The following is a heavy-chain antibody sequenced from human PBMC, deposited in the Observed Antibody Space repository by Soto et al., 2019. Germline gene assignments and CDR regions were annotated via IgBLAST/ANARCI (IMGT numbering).Heavy chain of an antibody. CDR2: IYYSGST. CDR3: ARGIKGGMDV. V-gene: IGHV4-31*03. J-gene: IGHJ6*02. Sequence: QVQLQESGPGLVKPSQTLSLTCTVSGGSISSGGDYWSWIRQHPGKGLEWIGYIYYSGSTYYNPSPKSRVTISVDTSKNQFSLKLSSVTGADTAVYYCARGIKGGMDVWGQGTTVTVSS. CDR1: GGSISSGGDY.